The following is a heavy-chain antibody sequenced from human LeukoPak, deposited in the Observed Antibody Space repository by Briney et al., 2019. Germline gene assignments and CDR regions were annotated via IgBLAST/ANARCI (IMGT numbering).Heavy chain of an antibody. CDR1: GFTFYDYA. D-gene: IGHD2-2*02. CDR2: ISWNSNLI. V-gene: IGHV3-9*03. Sequence: GRSLRLSCAVSGFTFYDYAMHWVRQAPGKGLGWVSGISWNSNLIGYADSVKGRFTISRDNAKNSLYLQMNSLRPEDMALYYCAKDRNYELLYAFDIWGQGTMVTVSS. J-gene: IGHJ3*02. CDR3: AKDRNYELLYAFDI.